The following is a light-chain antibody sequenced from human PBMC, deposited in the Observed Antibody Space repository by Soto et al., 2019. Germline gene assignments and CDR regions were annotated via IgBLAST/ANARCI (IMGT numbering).Light chain of an antibody. CDR1: SSDVGRYNF. CDR3: GSYAGSNNFV. V-gene: IGLV2-11*01. Sequence: QSALTQPRSVSGSPGQSVTISCTGTSSDVGRYNFVSWDQLHPGKAPKLMIYDVTERPSGVPDRFSASKSGNTASLTISGLQSEDEADYYCGSYAGSNNFVFGGGPKLTVL. J-gene: IGLJ2*01. CDR2: DVT.